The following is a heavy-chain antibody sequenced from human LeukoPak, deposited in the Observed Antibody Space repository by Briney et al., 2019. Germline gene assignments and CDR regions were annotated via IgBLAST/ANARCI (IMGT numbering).Heavy chain of an antibody. Sequence: PGGSLRLSCAASGFTFSSYTMHWVRQAPGKGLEWVAVTSYDGSNKYYADSVKGRFTISRDNSKNTLYLQMNSLRAEDTAVYYCAKSDARSGLSVSYWGQGTLVTVSS. CDR3: AKSDARSGLSVSY. CDR1: GFTFSSYT. CDR2: TSYDGSNK. V-gene: IGHV3-30*18. J-gene: IGHJ4*02. D-gene: IGHD2-2*01.